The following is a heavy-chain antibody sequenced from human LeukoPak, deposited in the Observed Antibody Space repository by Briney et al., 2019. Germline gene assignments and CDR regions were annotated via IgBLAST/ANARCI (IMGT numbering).Heavy chain of an antibody. J-gene: IGHJ5*02. V-gene: IGHV3-7*01. CDR1: GFTFSSYW. Sequence: GGSLRLSCAASGFTFSSYWMSWVRQAPGKGLEWVANIKQDGSEKYYVDSVKGRFTISRDNAKNSLYLQMNSLRAEDTAVYYCARDTVVTMVRGVFNWFDPWGQGTLVTVSS. D-gene: IGHD3-10*01. CDR2: IKQDGSEK. CDR3: ARDTVVTMVRGVFNWFDP.